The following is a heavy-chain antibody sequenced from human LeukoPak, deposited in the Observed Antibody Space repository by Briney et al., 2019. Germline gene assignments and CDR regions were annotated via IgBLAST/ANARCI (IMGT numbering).Heavy chain of an antibody. Sequence: GGSLRLSYAASGFTFSSYSMNWVRQAPGKGLEWVSSISSSSSYIYYADSVKGRFTISRDNAKNSLYLQMNSLRAEDTAVYYCARDLNVDTAMLDYWGQGTLVTVSS. V-gene: IGHV3-21*01. J-gene: IGHJ4*02. CDR2: ISSSSSYI. D-gene: IGHD5-18*01. CDR3: ARDLNVDTAMLDY. CDR1: GFTFSSYS.